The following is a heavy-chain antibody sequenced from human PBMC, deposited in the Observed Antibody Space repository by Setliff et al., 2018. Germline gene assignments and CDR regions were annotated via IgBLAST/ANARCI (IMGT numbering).Heavy chain of an antibody. Sequence: LSTYWIHWVRQAPRKGLVWVSRINSDGSTTTYADSVKGRFTISRDNSKNTVYLQMDSLGAEDTAVYYCARGGYSVTANYYGLDVWGQGTTVTVSS. J-gene: IGHJ6*02. CDR3: ARGGYSVTANYYGLDV. D-gene: IGHD2-21*02. V-gene: IGHV3-74*01. CDR2: INSDGSTT. CDR1: LSTYW.